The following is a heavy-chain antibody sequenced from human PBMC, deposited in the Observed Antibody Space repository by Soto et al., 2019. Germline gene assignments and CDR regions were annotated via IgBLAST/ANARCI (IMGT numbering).Heavy chain of an antibody. CDR1: GFSLSTSGVG. J-gene: IGHJ5*02. CDR2: LYWDDDK. V-gene: IGHV2-5*02. Sequence: SGPTLVNPTQTLALTCTFSGFSLSTSGVGVGWIRQPPGKALEWLALLYWDDDKRYSPSLKTRLTIIKDTSKNQVVLIMTNMDPVHPDTYYYAHILRRDKGRRIACYRSSAWGQGTLVTVSS. D-gene: IGHD6-13*01. CDR3: AHILRRDKGRRIACYRSSA.